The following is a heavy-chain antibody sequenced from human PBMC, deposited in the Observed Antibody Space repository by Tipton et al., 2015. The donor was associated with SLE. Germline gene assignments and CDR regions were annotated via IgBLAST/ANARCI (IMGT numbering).Heavy chain of an antibody. D-gene: IGHD3-3*01. CDR1: GGSISSYY. V-gene: IGHV4-59*01. J-gene: IGHJ4*02. Sequence: LRLSCTVSGGSISSYYWSWIRQPPGKGLEWIGYIYYSGSTNYNPSLKSRVTISVDTSKNQFSLKLSSVTAADTAVYYCARGSITIFGVVITPTDYWGQGTLVTVSS. CDR3: ARGSITIFGVVITPTDY. CDR2: IYYSGST.